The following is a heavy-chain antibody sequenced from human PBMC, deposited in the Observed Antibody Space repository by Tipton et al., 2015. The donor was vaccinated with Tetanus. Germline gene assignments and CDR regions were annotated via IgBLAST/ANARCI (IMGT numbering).Heavy chain of an antibody. CDR3: ARRRSTTALSYYLDS. J-gene: IGHJ4*02. D-gene: IGHD4-17*01. Sequence: QLVQSGAEVKRPGESLKISCKGSGYNFTIYWIGWVRQMPGKGLEWMGIIYPGDSNIRYSPSFQGQVTISADKSFSTAYLQWTSLKASDSAIYYCARRRSTTALSYYLDSRGQGTLLSVSS. CDR1: GYNFTIYW. V-gene: IGHV5-51*01. CDR2: IYPGDSNI.